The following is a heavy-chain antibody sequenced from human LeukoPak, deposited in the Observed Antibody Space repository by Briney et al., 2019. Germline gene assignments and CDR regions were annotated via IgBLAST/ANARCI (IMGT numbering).Heavy chain of an antibody. CDR2: ISAYNGNT. CDR1: GYTFTSYG. J-gene: IGHJ4*02. V-gene: IGHV1-18*01. CDR3: ARGITGTWGDCYYFDY. Sequence: GASVKVSCKASGYTFTSYGISWVRQAPGQGLEWMGWISAYNGNTNYAQKLQGRVTMTTDTSTSTAYMELRSLRSDDTAAYYCARGITGTWGDCYYFDYWGQGTLVTVSS. D-gene: IGHD1-20*01.